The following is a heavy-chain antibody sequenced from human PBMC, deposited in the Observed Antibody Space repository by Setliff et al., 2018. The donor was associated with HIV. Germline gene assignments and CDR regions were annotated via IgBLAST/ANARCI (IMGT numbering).Heavy chain of an antibody. D-gene: IGHD3-10*01. CDR2: IIHILGTA. CDR1: RRTFSEDA. Sequence: VASVKVSCKTSRRTFSEDAINWVRQAPGEGLEWMGGIIHILGTADYAEKFQGRVTITADEPRSTIYLEVNNLRSEDTAVYYCAKAVRGYGSTYYNYYYMDVWGKGTTVTVSS. J-gene: IGHJ6*03. CDR3: AKAVRGYGSTYYNYYYMDV. V-gene: IGHV1-69*13.